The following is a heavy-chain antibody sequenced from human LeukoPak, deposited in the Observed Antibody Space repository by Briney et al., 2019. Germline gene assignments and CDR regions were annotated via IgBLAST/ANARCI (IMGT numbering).Heavy chain of an antibody. Sequence: SQTLSLSCTVSGGSISSGSYYWSWIRQPAGKGLQWIGRIYTSGSTNYNPSLKSRVTISVDTSKNQFSLKLSSVTAADTAVYYCARSADIVAPPPSGGWFDPWGQGTLVTVSS. J-gene: IGHJ5*02. V-gene: IGHV4-61*02. CDR2: IYTSGST. CDR1: GGSISSGSYY. CDR3: ARSADIVAPPPSGGWFDP. D-gene: IGHD5-12*01.